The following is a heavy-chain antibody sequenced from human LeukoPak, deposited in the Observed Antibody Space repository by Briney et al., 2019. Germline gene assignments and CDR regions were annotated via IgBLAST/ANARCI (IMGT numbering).Heavy chain of an antibody. V-gene: IGHV3-30*02. CDR2: IRYDGSNK. CDR3: AKGGNNWNCGYDFGY. Sequence: GGSLRLSCAASGFTFSSYGMHWVRQAPGKGLEWVAFIRYDGSNKYYADSVKGRFTISRDNSKNTLYLQMNSLRAEDTAVYYCAKGGNNWNCGYDFGYWGEGTLVTVSS. J-gene: IGHJ4*02. D-gene: IGHD1-7*01. CDR1: GFTFSSYG.